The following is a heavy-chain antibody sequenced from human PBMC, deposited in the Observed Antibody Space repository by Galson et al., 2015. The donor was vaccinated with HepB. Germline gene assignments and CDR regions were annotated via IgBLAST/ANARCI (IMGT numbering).Heavy chain of an antibody. D-gene: IGHD5-24*01. J-gene: IGHJ4*02. Sequence: SLRLSCAGSGFIFSNAWMNWVRQAPGKGLDWVGRIKSKTVGGTIDYAAPVKGRFTISRDDSKNTLYLQMSSLKTEDTGVYFCTTDQADGYHSYWGQGTLVTVSS. CDR3: TTDQADGYHSY. CDR2: IKSKTVGGTI. V-gene: IGHV3-15*07. CDR1: GFIFSNAW.